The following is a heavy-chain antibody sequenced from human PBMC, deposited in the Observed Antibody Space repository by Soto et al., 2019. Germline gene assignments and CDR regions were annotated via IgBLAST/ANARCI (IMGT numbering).Heavy chain of an antibody. J-gene: IGHJ4*02. CDR2: INAYVGST. CDR3: ARNAASGLDY. D-gene: IGHD6-25*01. V-gene: IGHV1-18*01. Sequence: ASVKVSCKASGYTFTSYGISWVRQAPGQGLEWMGWINAYVGSTNYAQKLQGRLTMTRDTSTSTVYMEVSSLRSEDTALYYCARNAASGLDYWGQGTLVTVSS. CDR1: GYTFTSYG.